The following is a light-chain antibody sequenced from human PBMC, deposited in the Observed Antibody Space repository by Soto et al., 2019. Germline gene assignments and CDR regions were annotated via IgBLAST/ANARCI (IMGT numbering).Light chain of an antibody. J-gene: IGKJ3*01. CDR3: QHYNNWPPFT. Sequence: EIVMTQSPVTLSVSPGERAALSCRASQSVSSNLAWYQQKPGQAPRLLIYGASTRATGIPARFSGSGSGTDFTLTISSLQSEDFAVYYCQHYNNWPPFTFGPGTKVDI. CDR2: GAS. CDR1: QSVSSN. V-gene: IGKV3-15*01.